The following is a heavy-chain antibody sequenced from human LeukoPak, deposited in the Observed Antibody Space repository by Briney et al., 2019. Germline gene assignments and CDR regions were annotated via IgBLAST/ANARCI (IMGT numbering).Heavy chain of an antibody. D-gene: IGHD5-24*01. CDR3: ATSRDGYNYGDY. CDR2: ISYDGSNK. J-gene: IGHJ4*02. CDR1: GFTFSSYG. Sequence: GRSLRLSCAASGFTFSSYGMHWVRQAPGKGLEWVAVISYDGSNKYYADSVKGRFTISRDNSKNTLYLQMNSLRAEDTAVYYCATSRDGYNYGDYWGQGTLVTVSS. V-gene: IGHV3-30*19.